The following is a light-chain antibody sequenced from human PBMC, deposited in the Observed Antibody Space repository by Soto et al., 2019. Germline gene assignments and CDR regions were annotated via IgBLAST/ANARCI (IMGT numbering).Light chain of an antibody. CDR2: AAS. V-gene: IGKV1-39*01. CDR3: QQSYSTPYT. Sequence: DIQMTQSPSSLSASVGDRVTITCRASQSISSYLNWYQQKPGKAPKLLIYAASSLQSGVPSRFSGSGSGTDFTLTISSLXXEDFATYYCQQSYSTPYTFGQGTKL. CDR1: QSISSY. J-gene: IGKJ2*01.